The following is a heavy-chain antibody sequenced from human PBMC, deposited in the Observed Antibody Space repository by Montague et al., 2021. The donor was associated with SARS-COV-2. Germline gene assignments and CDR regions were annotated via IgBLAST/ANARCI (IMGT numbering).Heavy chain of an antibody. CDR3: AKVLGGWFPFPADY. CDR2: LSGSGGSL. D-gene: IGHD6-19*01. J-gene: IGHJ4*02. V-gene: IGHV3-23*01. CDR1: GFTFSSYA. Sequence: SLRLSCAASGFTFSSYAMSWVRQTPGKGLEWVSALSGSGGSLYYADSVKGRFTISRDNSKNTVYLWVSSLRADDTALYYCAKVLGGWFPFPADYWGQGTLVTVSS.